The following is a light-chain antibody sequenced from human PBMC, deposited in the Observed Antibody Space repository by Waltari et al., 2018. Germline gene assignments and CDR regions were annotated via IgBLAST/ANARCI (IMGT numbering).Light chain of an antibody. J-gene: IGLJ2*01. CDR2: EVS. CDR1: SSDVGAYKY. V-gene: IGLV2-8*01. CDR3: ASRGASKV. Sequence: QSALTQPPSASGSPGQSVTISCTGTSSDVGAYKYVSWYQQHPGKAPKLLIYEVSKRASGVPDRFSGSKSGNTASPTVSGVQAEDEADYYCASRGASKVFGGGTKLTVL.